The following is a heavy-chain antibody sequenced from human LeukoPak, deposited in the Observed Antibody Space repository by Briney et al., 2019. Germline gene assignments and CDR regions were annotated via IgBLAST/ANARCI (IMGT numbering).Heavy chain of an antibody. V-gene: IGHV3-30*02. CDR3: ARAMDV. CDR1: GFTFSSYG. CDR2: IRYDGSNE. Sequence: GGSLRLSCAASGFTFSSYGMHWVRQAPGKGLEWVSFIRYDGSNEYYADSVRGRFTISRDNSKNTLYLQMNSLRAEDTAVYYCARAMDVWGKGTTVTVSS. J-gene: IGHJ6*03.